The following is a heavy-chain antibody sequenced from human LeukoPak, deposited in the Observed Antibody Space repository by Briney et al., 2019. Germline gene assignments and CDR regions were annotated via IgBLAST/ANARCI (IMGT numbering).Heavy chain of an antibody. CDR1: GGSISSYY. D-gene: IGHD2-2*01. V-gene: IGHV4-4*07. J-gene: IGHJ3*02. Sequence: SETLSLTCTVSGGSISSYYWSWIRQPAAKRLEWLGRIYTSGSTNYNPSLKSRVTMSVDTSKNQFSLKLSSVTAADTAVYYCASGDCTTTSCYDDGFDIWGQGTMVTVSS. CDR2: IYTSGST. CDR3: ASGDCTTTSCYDDGFDI.